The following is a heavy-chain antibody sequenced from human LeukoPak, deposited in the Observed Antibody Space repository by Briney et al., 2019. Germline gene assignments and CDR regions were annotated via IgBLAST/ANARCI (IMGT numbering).Heavy chain of an antibody. D-gene: IGHD2-2*01. CDR1: GFTFSSYA. CDR3: ARVPNTSTHLWDAFDI. Sequence: GGSLRLSCAASGFTFSSYAMSWVRQAPGKGLEWVSAISGSGGSTYYADSVKGRFTISRDNSKNTLYLQMNSLRAEDTAVYYCARVPNTSTHLWDAFDIWGQGTMVTVSS. CDR2: ISGSGGST. V-gene: IGHV3-23*01. J-gene: IGHJ3*02.